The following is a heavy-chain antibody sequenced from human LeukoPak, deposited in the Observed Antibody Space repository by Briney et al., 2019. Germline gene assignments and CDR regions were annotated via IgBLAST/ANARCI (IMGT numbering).Heavy chain of an antibody. V-gene: IGHV3-23*01. CDR1: GFTFSSHG. CDR3: AKDRSIGTYYTFDH. CDR2: ISCSGVMT. D-gene: IGHD1-26*01. J-gene: IGHJ4*02. Sequence: PGGSLRLPCAASGFTFSSHGMSWVRQAPGKGLEWVATISCSGVMTYYADSVKGRFTVSGDNSKNTVYLQMSSLTAADTAVYYCAKDRSIGTYYTFDHWGQGTLVTVSS.